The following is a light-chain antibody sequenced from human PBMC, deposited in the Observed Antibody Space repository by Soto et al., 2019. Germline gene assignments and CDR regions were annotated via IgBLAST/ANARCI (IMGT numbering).Light chain of an antibody. V-gene: IGLV4-69*01. CDR2: LDTDGSH. CDR1: SGHRNYA. CDR3: QTWGTGIRV. J-gene: IGLJ3*02. Sequence: QSVLTQSPSASASLGASVRLTCTLSSGHRNYAIAWHQQQPEKGPRYLMKLDTDGSHRKADGIPDRFSGSTSGAERYLTISNLQSEDEADYYCQTWGTGIRVFGGGTKVTVL.